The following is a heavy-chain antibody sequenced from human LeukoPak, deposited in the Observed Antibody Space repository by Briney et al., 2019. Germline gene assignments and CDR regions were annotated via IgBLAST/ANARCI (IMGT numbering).Heavy chain of an antibody. CDR3: ARVAYYYDSTIDY. V-gene: IGHV4-30-2*01. CDR1: GGSISSGGYS. D-gene: IGHD3-22*01. J-gene: IGHJ4*02. Sequence: SETLSLTCAVSGGSISSGGYSWSWIQQPPGKGLEWIGYIYHSGSTYYNPSLKSRVTISVDRSKNQFSLKLSSVTAADTAVYYCARVAYYYDSTIDYWGRGTLVTVSS. CDR2: IYHSGST.